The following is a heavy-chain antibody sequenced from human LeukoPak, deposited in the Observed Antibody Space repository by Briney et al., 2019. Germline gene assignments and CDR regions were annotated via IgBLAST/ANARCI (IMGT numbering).Heavy chain of an antibody. D-gene: IGHD3-22*01. CDR1: GGSISSYY. CDR3: ARDLYYYDSSGYYIFDY. Sequence: SETLSLTCTVSGGSISSYYWSWIRQPAGKGLEWIGRIYTSGSTNYNPSLKSRVTMSVDTSKNQFSLKLSSVTAADTAVYYCARDLYYYDSSGYYIFDYWGQGTLVTVSS. V-gene: IGHV4-4*07. J-gene: IGHJ4*02. CDR2: IYTSGST.